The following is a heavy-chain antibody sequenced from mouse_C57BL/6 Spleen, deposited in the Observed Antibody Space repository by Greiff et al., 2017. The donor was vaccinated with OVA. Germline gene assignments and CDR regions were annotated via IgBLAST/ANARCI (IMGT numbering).Heavy chain of an antibody. D-gene: IGHD2-5*01. CDR2: INPYNGGT. CDR3: ARSYYSNYVFDY. CDR1: GYTFTDYY. Sequence: EVQLKESGPVLVKPGASVKMSCKASGYTFTDYYMNWVKQSHGKSLEWIGVINPYNGGTSYNQKFKGKATLTVDKSSSTAYMELNSLTSEDSAVYYCARSYYSNYVFDYWGQGTTLTVSS. V-gene: IGHV1-19*01. J-gene: IGHJ2*01.